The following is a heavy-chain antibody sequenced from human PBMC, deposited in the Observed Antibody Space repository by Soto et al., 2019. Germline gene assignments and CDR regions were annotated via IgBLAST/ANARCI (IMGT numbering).Heavy chain of an antibody. D-gene: IGHD3-10*01. Sequence: QVQLVESGGGVVQPGRSLRLSCAASGFTFSSYAMHWVRQAPGKGLEWVAVISYDGSNKYYADSVKGRFTISRDNSKNTLYVEMNSLSAEDTAVYYCARVKKRGYYYGSGSNRSPYYYGRDVWGQGTTVTVSS. CDR3: ARVKKRGYYYGSGSNRSPYYYGRDV. J-gene: IGHJ6*02. CDR1: GFTFSSYA. V-gene: IGHV3-30-3*01. CDR2: ISYDGSNK.